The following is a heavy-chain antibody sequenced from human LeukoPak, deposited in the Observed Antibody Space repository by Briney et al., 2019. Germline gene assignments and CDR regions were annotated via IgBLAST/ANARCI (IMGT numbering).Heavy chain of an antibody. CDR3: AKDLITIFGDLDAFDI. J-gene: IGHJ3*02. V-gene: IGHV3-53*05. Sequence: GGSLRLSCAASGFTVSSNYMSWVRQAPGKGLEWVSVIYSGGSTYYADSVKGRFTISRDNSKNTLYLQMNSLRAEDTAVYYCAKDLITIFGDLDAFDIWGQGTMVSVSS. CDR2: IYSGGST. CDR1: GFTVSSNY. D-gene: IGHD3-3*01.